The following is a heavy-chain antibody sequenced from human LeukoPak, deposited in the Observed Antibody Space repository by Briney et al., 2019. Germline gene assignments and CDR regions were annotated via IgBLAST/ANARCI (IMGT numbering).Heavy chain of an antibody. J-gene: IGHJ6*02. CDR1: GFTFSSYG. V-gene: IGHV3-33*01. CDR3: ARDYEHYYGSGSYSPGYYGMDV. Sequence: GRSLRLSCAASGFTFSSYGMHWVRQAPGKGLEWVAVIWYDGSNKYYADSVKGRFTISRDNSKNTLYLQMNSLRAEDTAVYYCARDYEHYYGSGSYSPGYYGMDVWGQGTTVTVSS. CDR2: IWYDGSNK. D-gene: IGHD3-10*01.